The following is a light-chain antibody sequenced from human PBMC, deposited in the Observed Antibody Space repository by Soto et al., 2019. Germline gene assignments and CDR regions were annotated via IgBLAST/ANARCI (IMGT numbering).Light chain of an antibody. CDR1: QSVMGSY. CDR3: HQYGSSPFT. CDR2: HAS. Sequence: EIVLTQSPGTLSLSPGERATLSCRASQSVMGSYLAWYQQKPGQAPRLLIFHASTRATGIPDWFSGSGSGTDFTLTVSRLEPEDSAVYYCHQYGSSPFTFGPGTKVDIK. J-gene: IGKJ3*01. V-gene: IGKV3-20*01.